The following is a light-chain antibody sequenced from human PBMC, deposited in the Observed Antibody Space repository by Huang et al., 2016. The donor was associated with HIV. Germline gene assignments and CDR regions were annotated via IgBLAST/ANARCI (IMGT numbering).Light chain of an antibody. CDR1: QSVSSSY. J-gene: IGKJ1*01. CDR2: GAS. Sequence: EIVLTQSPDTLSLSPGERATLSCRASQSVSSSYLAWYQQKPAQAPRRLIYGASSRATGIPDRFGGSGSGTDFTLTISRLEPEDFAVYYCQQYGSWTFGQGTKVEIK. CDR3: QQYGSWT. V-gene: IGKV3-20*01.